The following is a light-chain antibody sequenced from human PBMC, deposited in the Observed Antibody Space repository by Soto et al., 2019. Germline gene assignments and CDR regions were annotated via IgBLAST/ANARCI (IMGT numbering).Light chain of an antibody. J-gene: IGKJ1*01. CDR1: QSVSSDW. CDR3: QDYHGSPPT. Sequence: PGERAALSCRASQSVSSDWLAWYQQKPGQPPRLLIYGASNRATGIPDRFSGSWSGTDFTLTISRLEPEDFAFYFCQDYHGSPPTFGQGTMVEIK. V-gene: IGKV3-20*01. CDR2: GAS.